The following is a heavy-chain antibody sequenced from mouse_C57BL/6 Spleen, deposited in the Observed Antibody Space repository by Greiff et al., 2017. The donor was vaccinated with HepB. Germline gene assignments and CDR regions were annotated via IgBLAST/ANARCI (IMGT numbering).Heavy chain of an antibody. J-gene: IGHJ4*01. CDR3: AREVYYGGMDY. D-gene: IGHD1-2*01. Sequence: DVKLVESEGGLVQPGSSMKLSCTASGFTFSDYYMAWVRQVPEKGLDWVANINYDGSSTYYLDSLKSRFIISRDNAKNILYLQMSSLKSEDTATYYCAREVYYGGMDYWGQGTSVTVSS. V-gene: IGHV5-16*01. CDR1: GFTFSDYY. CDR2: INYDGSST.